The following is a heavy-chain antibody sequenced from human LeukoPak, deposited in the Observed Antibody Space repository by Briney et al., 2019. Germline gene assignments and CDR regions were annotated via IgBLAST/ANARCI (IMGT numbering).Heavy chain of an antibody. CDR2: IKQDGGEV. CDR1: GFTFRTYW. J-gene: IGHJ4*01. D-gene: IGHD3-22*01. V-gene: IGHV3-7*01. Sequence: PGGSLRLSCVASGFTFRTYWMNWFRRAPGKGLEWVGNIKQDGGEVNYVDSVRGRFTISRDNAKDSLFLQMNSLRAEDTAMYYCAIDRLSYDWSDYRFHYWGQGARVTVSS. CDR3: AIDRLSYDWSDYRFHY.